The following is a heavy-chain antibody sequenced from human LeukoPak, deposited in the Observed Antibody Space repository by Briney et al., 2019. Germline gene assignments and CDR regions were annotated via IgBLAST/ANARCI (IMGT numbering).Heavy chain of an antibody. D-gene: IGHD4-17*01. CDR1: GGSISSSSHY. Sequence: SETLSLTCTVSGGSISSSSHYWGWIRQPPGKGLEWIGSIYYSGSTNYNPSLKSRVTISVDTSKNQFSLKLSSVTAADTAVYYCARGPGYGDYSFDYWGQGTLVTVSS. CDR3: ARGPGYGDYSFDY. V-gene: IGHV4-39*07. J-gene: IGHJ4*02. CDR2: IYYSGST.